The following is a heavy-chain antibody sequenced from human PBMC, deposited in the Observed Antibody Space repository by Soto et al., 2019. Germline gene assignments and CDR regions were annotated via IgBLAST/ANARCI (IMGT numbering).Heavy chain of an antibody. V-gene: IGHV3-7*01. CDR2: IKQDGSEN. D-gene: IGHD1-1*01. Sequence: EVQLVESGGGLVQPGGSQRLSCAASGFTFSSHWMTWVRQAPGEGLEWVANIKQDGSENYYVDSVKGRFTISRDNTKNSRYLQMNSLRDEDTAVYYCARIKTNGAFDIWGQGTMVTGSS. CDR3: ARIKTNGAFDI. J-gene: IGHJ3*02. CDR1: GFTFSSHW.